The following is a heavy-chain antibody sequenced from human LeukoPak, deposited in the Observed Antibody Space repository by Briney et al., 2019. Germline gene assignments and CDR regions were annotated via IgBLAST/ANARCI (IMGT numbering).Heavy chain of an antibody. CDR2: ISTYNAKT. CDR1: GYTFTSYG. J-gene: IGHJ6*03. V-gene: IGHV1-18*01. D-gene: IGHD5-12*01. Sequence: GASVKVSCKASGYTFTSYGISWVRQAPGQGIEWMGWISTYNAKTNYAQKVQGRVTMTTDTSTSTVYMELRSLRPDDTAVYYCARGPPPGIVATILHVNYYYYMDVWGKGTTVTVSS. CDR3: ARGPPPGIVATILHVNYYYYMDV.